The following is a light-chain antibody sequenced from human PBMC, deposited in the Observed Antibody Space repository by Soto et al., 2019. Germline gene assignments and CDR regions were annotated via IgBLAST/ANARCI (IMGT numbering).Light chain of an antibody. Sequence: EIVMTQSPATLSVSPGERATLSCRASQSVSSNLAWYQQKPGQAPRLLIYGASTRANGIPARFSGSGSGTAFTLTISSLQSEDFAVYYCQQYNNLPPYTFGQGTKLEIK. V-gene: IGKV3-15*01. CDR1: QSVSSN. J-gene: IGKJ2*01. CDR3: QQYNNLPPYT. CDR2: GAS.